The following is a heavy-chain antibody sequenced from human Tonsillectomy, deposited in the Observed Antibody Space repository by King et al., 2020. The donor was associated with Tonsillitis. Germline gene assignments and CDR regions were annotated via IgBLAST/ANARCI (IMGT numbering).Heavy chain of an antibody. D-gene: IGHD1-1*01. V-gene: IGHV1-2*02. CDR3: ARALSVFGTEIHPDS. J-gene: IGHJ4*02. CDR1: GYTFTGYY. Sequence: VQLVESGAEVKKPGTSVKVSCEASGYTFTGYYMHWVRQAPGQGPEWMGWINPHSGGTKYAQKFQGRVTMTRDTSISTAYMELSRLRSDDTAVYYCARALSVFGTEIHPDSWGQGTLVSVSS. CDR2: INPHSGGT.